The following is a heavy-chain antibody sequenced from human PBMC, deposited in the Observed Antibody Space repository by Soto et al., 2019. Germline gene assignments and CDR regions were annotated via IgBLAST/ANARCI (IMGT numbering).Heavy chain of an antibody. CDR2: IWYDGSNK. CDR1: GFTFSSYG. Sequence: QVQLVESGGGVVQPGRSLRLSCAASGFTFSSYGMHWVRQAPGKGLEWVAVIWYDGSNKYYADSVKGRFTISRDNSKNTLYLQMSSLGGEDRAVYYCARERYCSGGSCYDDYGGASSAFDIWGQGTMVTVSS. D-gene: IGHD2-15*01. V-gene: IGHV3-33*01. J-gene: IGHJ3*02. CDR3: ARERYCSGGSCYDDYGGASSAFDI.